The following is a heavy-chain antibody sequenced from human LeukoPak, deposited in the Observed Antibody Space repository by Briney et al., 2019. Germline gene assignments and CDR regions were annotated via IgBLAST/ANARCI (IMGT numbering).Heavy chain of an antibody. CDR2: INHSGST. Sequence: SETLSLTCAVYGGSFSGYYWSWIRQPPGKGLEWIGEINHSGSTNYNPSLKSRVTISVDTSKNQFSLKLSSVTAADTAVYYCARAIVGPYGSGNTWGQGTLVTVSS. CDR3: ARAIVGPYGSGNT. J-gene: IGHJ4*02. D-gene: IGHD3-10*01. CDR1: GGSFSGYY. V-gene: IGHV4-34*01.